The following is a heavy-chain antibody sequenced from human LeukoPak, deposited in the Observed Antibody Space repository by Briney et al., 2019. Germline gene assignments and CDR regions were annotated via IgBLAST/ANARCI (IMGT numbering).Heavy chain of an antibody. V-gene: IGHV1-69*06. CDR3: ARDPTGYSSSTSCSDAFDI. Sequence: ASVKVSCKASGGTFSSYAISWVRQAPGQGLEWMGGIIPIFGTANYAQKFQGRVTITADKSTSTAYMELSSLRSEDTAVYYCARDPTGYSSSTSCSDAFDIWGQGTMVTVSS. J-gene: IGHJ3*02. CDR1: GGTFSSYA. D-gene: IGHD2-2*01. CDR2: IIPIFGTA.